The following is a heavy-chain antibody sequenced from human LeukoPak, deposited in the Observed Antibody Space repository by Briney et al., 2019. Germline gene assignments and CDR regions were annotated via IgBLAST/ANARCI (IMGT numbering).Heavy chain of an antibody. V-gene: IGHV3-30*18. Sequence: PGRSLRLSCAASGFTFSSYGMHWVRQAPGKGLEWVAVISYDGSNKYYADSVKGRFTISRDNSKNTLYLQMNSLRAEDTAVYYCAKLSSGHWGYFDYWGQGTLVTVSS. CDR3: AKLSSGHWGYFDY. D-gene: IGHD7-27*01. CDR2: ISYDGSNK. CDR1: GFTFSSYG. J-gene: IGHJ4*02.